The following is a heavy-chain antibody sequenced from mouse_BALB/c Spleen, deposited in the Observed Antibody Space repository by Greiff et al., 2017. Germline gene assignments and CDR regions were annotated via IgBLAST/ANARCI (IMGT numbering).Heavy chain of an antibody. J-gene: IGHJ2*01. CDR2: ISNGGGST. V-gene: IGHV5-12-2*01. D-gene: IGHD4-1*01. CDR1: GFTFSSYT. CDR3: ASVNWDYFDY. Sequence: EVKLVESGGGLVQPGGSLKLSCAASGFTFSSYTMSWVRQTPEKRLEWVAYISNGGGSTYYPDTVKGRFTISRDNAKNTLYLQMSSLKSEDTAMYYCASVNWDYFDYWGQGTTLTVSS.